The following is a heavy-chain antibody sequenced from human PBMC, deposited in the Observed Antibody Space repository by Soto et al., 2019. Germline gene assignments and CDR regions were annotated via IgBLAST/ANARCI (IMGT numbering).Heavy chain of an antibody. CDR2: IYYSGST. D-gene: IGHD2-21*02. Sequence: TSETLSLPCTVSGGSISSSSYYCGCIRQPPGKGLEWIGSIYYSGSTVYNPSFKSRVTISVDTSKNQFSLKLNSVTAADTAVYYCARDLWGYCGTDCYPLDVWGQGTTVTVSS. J-gene: IGHJ6*02. CDR3: ARDLWGYCGTDCYPLDV. CDR1: GGSISSSSYY. V-gene: IGHV4-39*07.